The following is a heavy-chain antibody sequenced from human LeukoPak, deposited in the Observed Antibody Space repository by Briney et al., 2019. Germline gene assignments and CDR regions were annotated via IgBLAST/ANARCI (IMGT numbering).Heavy chain of an antibody. J-gene: IGHJ4*02. CDR3: ARDSFAGYNFLSNYFDS. D-gene: IGHD5-24*01. CDR2: ISENGGSGGST. V-gene: IGHV3-23*01. CDR1: GFTFSSYA. Sequence: PGGSLRLSCGASGFTFSSYAMSWVRQAPGKGLEWVAGISENGGSGGSTYYADSVKGRFTISRDNSKNMLYVQMTSLRVEDTAVYYCARDSFAGYNFLSNYFDSWGQGTPVTVSS.